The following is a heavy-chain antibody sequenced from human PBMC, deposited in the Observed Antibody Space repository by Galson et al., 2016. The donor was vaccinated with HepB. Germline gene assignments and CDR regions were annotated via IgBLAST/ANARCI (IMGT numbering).Heavy chain of an antibody. CDR2: ISSRSGYI. Sequence: GKGLEWLSSISSRSGYIYYADSVKGRFTISRDNTKNSLYLLMNSLRVEDTAVFYCARSLVPGAQYYYYYGMDVWGKGTTVTVSS. CDR3: ARSLVPGAQYYYYYGMDV. D-gene: IGHD1-26*01. V-gene: IGHV3-21*01. J-gene: IGHJ6*04.